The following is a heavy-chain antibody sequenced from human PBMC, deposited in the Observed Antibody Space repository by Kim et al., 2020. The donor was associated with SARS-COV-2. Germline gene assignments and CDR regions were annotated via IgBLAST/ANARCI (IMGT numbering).Heavy chain of an antibody. CDR2: INAGNGNT. V-gene: IGHV1-3*01. J-gene: IGHJ4*02. D-gene: IGHD3-22*01. CDR1: GYTFTSYA. CDR3: ARGEFQYDFDSSATMGFDS. Sequence: ASVKVSCKASGYTFTSYAIHWVRQAPGQRLEWMGWINAGNGNTKYSEKFQGRVTITRDTSASTAYMELSSLRSEDTAVYYCARGEFQYDFDSSATMGFDSWGQGTLVTVSS.